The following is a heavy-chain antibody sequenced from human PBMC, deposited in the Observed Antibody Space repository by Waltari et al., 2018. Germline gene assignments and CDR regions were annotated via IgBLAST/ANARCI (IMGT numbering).Heavy chain of an antibody. CDR1: GFTFSSYG. CDR3: AKVEKQQLVAYYGMDV. CDR2: IRYDGINK. D-gene: IGHD6-13*01. V-gene: IGHV3-30*02. Sequence: QVQLVESGGGVVQPGGSLRLSCAASGFTFSSYGLPWVRQAPGKGLEWVAFIRYDGINKYYAYAVKCRFTISRDNSKNTLYLQMNSLRAVDTAVYYCAKVEKQQLVAYYGMDVWGQGTTVTVSS. J-gene: IGHJ6*02.